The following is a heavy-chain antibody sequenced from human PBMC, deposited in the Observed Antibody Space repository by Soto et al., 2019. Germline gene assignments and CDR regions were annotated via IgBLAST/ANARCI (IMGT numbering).Heavy chain of an antibody. D-gene: IGHD3-10*01. Sequence: GGSLRLSCAASGFTFSDHYMDWVRQAPGKGLEWVGRTRNKANSYTTEYAASVKGRFTSSRDDSKNSLYLQMNSLKTEDTAVYYCARRSAKRGNGSYYYYYYGMDVWGQGTTVTVSS. V-gene: IGHV3-72*01. CDR3: ARRSAKRGNGSYYYYYYGMDV. CDR1: GFTFSDHY. CDR2: TRNKANSYTT. J-gene: IGHJ6*02.